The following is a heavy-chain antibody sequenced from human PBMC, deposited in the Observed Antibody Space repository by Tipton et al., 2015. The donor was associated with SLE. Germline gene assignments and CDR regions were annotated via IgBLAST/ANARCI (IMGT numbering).Heavy chain of an antibody. CDR2: IYYSGST. CDR3: ARGAPRDKEYYYYDMDV. V-gene: IGHV4-59*01. J-gene: IGHJ6*03. CDR1: GGSISSYY. Sequence: TLSLTCTVSGGSISSYYWSWIRQPPGKGLEWIGYIYYSGSTNYNPSLKSRVTISVDTSKNQFSLKLSSVTAADTAVYYCARGAPRDKEYYYYDMDVWGKGTTVTVSS.